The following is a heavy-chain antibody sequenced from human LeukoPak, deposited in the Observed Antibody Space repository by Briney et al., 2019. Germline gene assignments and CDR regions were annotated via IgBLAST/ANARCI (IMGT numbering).Heavy chain of an antibody. J-gene: IGHJ4*02. CDR3: ARVRAFSSAFDF. Sequence: PGGSLRLSCAASGFTFSTYVMNWVRQAPGMGLEWLSGITCSDGNPYYADSVKGRFTISRDNAKSTLYLQMDSLRAEDTALYYCARVRAFSSAFDFWGQGILVTVSS. CDR1: GFTFSTYV. V-gene: IGHV3-23*01. CDR2: ITCSDGNP. D-gene: IGHD5-18*01.